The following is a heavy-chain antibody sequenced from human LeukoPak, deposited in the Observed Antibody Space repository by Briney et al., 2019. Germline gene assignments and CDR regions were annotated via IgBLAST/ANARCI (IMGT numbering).Heavy chain of an antibody. V-gene: IGHV1-18*01. D-gene: IGHD3-3*01. CDR2: TSTHNGNR. CDR3: ARGAHRDFWSGYCAT. J-gene: IGHJ5*02. CDR1: GYTFSDFG. Sequence: ASVKVSCKASGYTFSDFGISWVRQAPGQGLEWMGWTSTHNGNRNYLQKFQGRVTMTKDTSTSTAYMELNGLTSDDTAVYYCARGAHRDFWSGYCATWGQGTLVPVSS.